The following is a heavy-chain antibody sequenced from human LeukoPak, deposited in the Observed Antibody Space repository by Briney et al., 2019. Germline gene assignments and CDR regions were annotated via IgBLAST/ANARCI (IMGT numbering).Heavy chain of an antibody. CDR1: GFTFSSYW. CDR2: IKQDGSEK. CDR3: ARAVVPAGHYYYYYYMDV. D-gene: IGHD2-2*01. J-gene: IGHJ6*03. Sequence: PGGSLRLSCAASGFTFSSYWMSWVRQAPGKGLEWVANIKQDGSEKYYVDSVKGRFTISRDNAKNSLYLQMNSLRAEDTAVYYCARAVVPAGHYYYYYYMDVWGKGTTVTVSS. V-gene: IGHV3-7*01.